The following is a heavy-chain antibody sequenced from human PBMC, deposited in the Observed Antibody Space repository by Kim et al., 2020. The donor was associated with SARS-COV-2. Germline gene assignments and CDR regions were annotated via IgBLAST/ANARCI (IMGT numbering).Heavy chain of an antibody. CDR3: ARVPDGSSGYYYGWFDP. CDR1: GGSISSGGYS. CDR2: IYHSGST. Sequence: SETLSLTCAVSGGSISSGGYSWSWIRQPPGKGLEWIGYIYHSGSTYYNPSLKSRVTISVDRSKNQFSLKLSSVTAADTAVYYSARVPDGSSGYYYGWFDPWGQGTLVTVSS. V-gene: IGHV4-30-2*01. J-gene: IGHJ5*02. D-gene: IGHD3-22*01.